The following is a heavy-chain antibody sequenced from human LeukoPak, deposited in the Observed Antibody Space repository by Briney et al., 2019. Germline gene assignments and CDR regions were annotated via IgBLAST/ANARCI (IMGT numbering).Heavy chain of an antibody. CDR3: ARGIVVKQSANWFDP. CDR2: INADDGNT. V-gene: IGHV1-3*01. CDR1: GYIFTTYA. Sequence: ASVKVSCKTSGYIFTTYAIYWVRQAPGRGLEWMGLINADDGNTRYSQRFQGRVTITRDTSANTAYMELSSLRFEDTAVYYCARGIVVKQSANWFDPWGQGTPVTVSS. D-gene: IGHD2-15*01. J-gene: IGHJ5*02.